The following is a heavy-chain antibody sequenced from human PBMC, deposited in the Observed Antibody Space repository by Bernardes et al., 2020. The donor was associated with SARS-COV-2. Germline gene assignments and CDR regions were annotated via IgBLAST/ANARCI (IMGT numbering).Heavy chain of an antibody. Sequence: SETLSLTCAVSGGSLSSRGYYWAWVRQPPGKGLDWIAIIYSSGRTYYNPSLNNRATISIDTFKNQFSLRLNSVTAADTAVYYCARQREYVTSTGMWLDPWGQGVLVTV. J-gene: IGHJ5*02. V-gene: IGHV4-39*01. D-gene: IGHD6-13*01. CDR2: IYSSGRT. CDR3: ARQREYVTSTGMWLDP. CDR1: GGSLSSRGYY.